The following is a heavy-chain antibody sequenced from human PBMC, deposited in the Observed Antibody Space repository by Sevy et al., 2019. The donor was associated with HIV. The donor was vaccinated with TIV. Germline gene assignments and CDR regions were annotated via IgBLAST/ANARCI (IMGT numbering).Heavy chain of an antibody. CDR1: GFIFSNYP. D-gene: IGHD2-2*01. J-gene: IGHJ6*02. V-gene: IGHV3-23*01. CDR3: AKRYCSTITCDDDYFWDPYYCYGLDV. CDR2: ISAGGTTT. Sequence: GGSLRLSCAASGFIFSNYPMSWVRHSPGKGLEWVSDISAGGTTTYYADSVEGRFTISRDNSKNTVSLQMNSLGAEDTAIYYCAKRYCSTITCDDDYFWDPYYCYGLDVWGQGISVTVSS.